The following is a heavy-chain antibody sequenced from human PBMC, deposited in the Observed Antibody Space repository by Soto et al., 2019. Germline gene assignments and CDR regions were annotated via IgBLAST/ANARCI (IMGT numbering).Heavy chain of an antibody. V-gene: IGHV1-69*01. CDR2: IIPIFGTA. CDR1: GGTFSSYA. J-gene: IGHJ6*02. CDR3: ARDRIAVAGPYYYCYGMHV. Sequence: QVQLVQSGAEVKKPGSSVKVSCKASGGTFSSYAISWVRQAPGQGLEWMGGIIPIFGTANYAQKFQGRVTITADESTSTANMELSSVRSQDTAAYYCARDRIAVAGPYYYCYGMHVWGQGTTVTVSS. D-gene: IGHD6-19*01.